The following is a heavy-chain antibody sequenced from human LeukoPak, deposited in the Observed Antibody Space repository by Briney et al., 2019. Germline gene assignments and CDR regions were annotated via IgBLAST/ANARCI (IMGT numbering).Heavy chain of an antibody. CDR2: IYYTGTT. V-gene: IGHV4-39*01. Sequence: SETLSLTCTVSGASISRSNNYWGWIRQPPGKGLEWIGSIYYTGTTYYNPSLKSRVTVSVDTSKNQFSLKLTSVTATDTAVYYCARSLAAEGPTHIWFDPWGQGTLVIVSS. CDR3: ARSLAAEGPTHIWFDP. D-gene: IGHD6-13*01. CDR1: GASISRSNNY. J-gene: IGHJ5*02.